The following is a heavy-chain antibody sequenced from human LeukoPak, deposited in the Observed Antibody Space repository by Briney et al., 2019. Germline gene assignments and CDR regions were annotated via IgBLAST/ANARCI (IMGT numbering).Heavy chain of an antibody. V-gene: IGHV3-7*01. Sequence: PGGSLRLSCADSGCTFSSYWMSWVRQAPGKGLEWVANIKQDGSEKYYVDSVKGRFTISRDNAKNSLYLQMNSLRAEDTAVYYCARDRENYWGQGTLATVSS. CDR3: ARDRENY. D-gene: IGHD1-26*01. CDR1: GCTFSSYW. CDR2: IKQDGSEK. J-gene: IGHJ4*02.